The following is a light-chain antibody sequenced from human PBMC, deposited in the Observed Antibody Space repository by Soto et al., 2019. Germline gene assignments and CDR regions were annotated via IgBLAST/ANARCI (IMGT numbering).Light chain of an antibody. CDR2: GAF. CDR3: QQYGSSPRT. Sequence: EIGMTQSPATLSVSAGERATLSFMASQSVSRNLSWYQQKPVQAPSLLIYGAFKRATGIPDRFSGSGSGTDFTLTISRMEPEDFAVYCCQQYGSSPRTFGQGTKVDIK. V-gene: IGKV3-20*01. J-gene: IGKJ1*01. CDR1: QSVSRN.